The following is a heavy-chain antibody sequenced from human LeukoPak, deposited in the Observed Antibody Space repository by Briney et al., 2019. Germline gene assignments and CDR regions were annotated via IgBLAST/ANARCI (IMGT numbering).Heavy chain of an antibody. V-gene: IGHV4-4*02. CDR2: VHLDGRT. J-gene: IGHJ4*02. CDR3: AREGGFFRPLDY. CDR1: GGSVTSTNW. D-gene: IGHD3-3*01. Sequence: SGTLSLTCGVSGGSVTSTNWWTWVRQPPGKGLEWVGEVHLDGRTNYNPSLESRLTISVDLSENHISLKLTSVTAADTAVYYCAREGGFFRPLDYSGQGTLVTVSS.